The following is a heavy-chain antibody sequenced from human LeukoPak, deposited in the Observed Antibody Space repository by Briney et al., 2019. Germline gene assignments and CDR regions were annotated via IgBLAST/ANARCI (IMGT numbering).Heavy chain of an antibody. D-gene: IGHD3-22*01. CDR3: ASGILGYDSSGYYRVY. J-gene: IGHJ4*02. CDR2: IIPIFGTA. CDR1: GGTFSSYA. V-gene: IGHV1-69*13. Sequence: SVKVSCKASGGTFSSYAISWVRQAPGQGLEWMGGIIPIFGTANYAQKFQGRVTITPDESTSTAYMELSSLRSEDTAVYYCASGILGYDSSGYYRVYWGQGTLVTVSS.